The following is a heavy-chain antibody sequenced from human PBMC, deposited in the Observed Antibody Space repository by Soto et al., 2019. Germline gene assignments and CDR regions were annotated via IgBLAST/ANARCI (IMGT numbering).Heavy chain of an antibody. J-gene: IGHJ3*02. CDR3: ASIAVDEVGRFDAFAI. V-gene: IGHV4-39*01. CDR1: GGSISSSSYY. D-gene: IGHD6-19*01. CDR2: IYYRGST. Sequence: QLQLQESGPGLVKPSETLSLTCTVSGGSISSSSYYWGWIRQPPGKGLEWIGSIYYRGSTSYNPSPKSRVHRSVEASNHPFALWLSSVIAADTAVYYCASIAVDEVGRFDAFAIWGQGTMVTVSS.